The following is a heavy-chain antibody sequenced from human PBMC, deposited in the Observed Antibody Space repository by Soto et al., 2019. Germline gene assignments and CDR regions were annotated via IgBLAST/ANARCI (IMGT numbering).Heavy chain of an antibody. CDR2: IYYSGST. D-gene: IGHD2-21*02. V-gene: IGHV4-59*08. CDR1: GGSISSYY. Sequence: QVQLQESGPGLVKPSETLSLTCTVSGGSISSYYWSWIRQPPGKGLEWIGYIYYSGSTNYNPSLKSRVTISVDTSKNQFSLKLSSVTAADTAVYYCARHRRTVVTLIYYVDYWGQGTLVTVSS. J-gene: IGHJ4*02. CDR3: ARHRRTVVTLIYYVDY.